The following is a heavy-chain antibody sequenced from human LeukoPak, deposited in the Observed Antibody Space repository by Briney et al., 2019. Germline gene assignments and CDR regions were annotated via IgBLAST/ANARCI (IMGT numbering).Heavy chain of an antibody. Sequence: GASVKVSCKASGYTFTSYYMHWVRQAPGQGLEWMGWISAYNGNTNYAQKLQGRVTMTTDTSTSTAYMELRSLRSDDTAVYYCARSGYSGYDYYFDYWGQGTLVTVSS. D-gene: IGHD5-12*01. V-gene: IGHV1-18*04. CDR3: ARSGYSGYDYYFDY. CDR2: ISAYNGNT. J-gene: IGHJ4*02. CDR1: GYTFTSYY.